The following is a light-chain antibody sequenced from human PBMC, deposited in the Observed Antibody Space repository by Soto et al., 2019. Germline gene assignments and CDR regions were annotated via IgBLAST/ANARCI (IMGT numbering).Light chain of an antibody. CDR1: HSVSSN. CDR2: GAS. CDR3: QQYNNWRT. J-gene: IGKJ4*01. Sequence: DIVMTQSPVTLSVSPGERATLSCRASHSVSSNLAWYQQKPGQPPRLLIYGASTRATGVPARFSGSGSGTEFTLSISSLQSEDFAVYYCQQYNNWRTFGGGTKVEIK. V-gene: IGKV3-15*01.